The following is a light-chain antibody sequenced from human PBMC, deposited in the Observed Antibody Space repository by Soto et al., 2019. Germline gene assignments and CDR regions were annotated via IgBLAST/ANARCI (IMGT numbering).Light chain of an antibody. J-gene: IGKJ2*01. Sequence: DIQMTQSPSSLSASVGDRVTITCRASQSIDRYLNWYQQKPRKAPNVLIYAASSLQSGVPSRFSGSGSGTDVTLTISSLQPEDFATYYCQPSSRTSLTFGQGTKLEIK. CDR3: QPSSRTSLT. V-gene: IGKV1-39*01. CDR2: AAS. CDR1: QSIDRY.